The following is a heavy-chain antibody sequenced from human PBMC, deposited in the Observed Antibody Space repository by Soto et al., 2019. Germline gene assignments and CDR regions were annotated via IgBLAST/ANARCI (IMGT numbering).Heavy chain of an antibody. CDR1: GFTFSSYD. Sequence: GGSLRLSCAASGFTFSSYDMSWVRQAPGKGLEWVAVIWYDGSNKYYADSVKGRFTISRDNSKNTLYLQMNSLRAEDTAVYYCAREGVVVAAIPYYYGMDVWGQGTTVTVSS. CDR2: IWYDGSNK. V-gene: IGHV3-33*08. D-gene: IGHD2-15*01. CDR3: AREGVVVAAIPYYYGMDV. J-gene: IGHJ6*02.